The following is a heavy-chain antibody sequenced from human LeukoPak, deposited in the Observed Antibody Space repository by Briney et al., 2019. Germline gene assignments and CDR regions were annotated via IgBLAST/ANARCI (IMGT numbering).Heavy chain of an antibody. D-gene: IGHD5-24*01. Sequence: ASVKVSCKASGYTFTGYYMHWVRQAPGQGLEWMGWINPNSGGASYAQKFQGRVTMTRDTSISTAYMELSRLRSDDTAVYYCARDKEMATITLDYWGQGTLVTVSS. CDR1: GYTFTGYY. V-gene: IGHV1-2*02. CDR2: INPNSGGA. J-gene: IGHJ4*02. CDR3: ARDKEMATITLDY.